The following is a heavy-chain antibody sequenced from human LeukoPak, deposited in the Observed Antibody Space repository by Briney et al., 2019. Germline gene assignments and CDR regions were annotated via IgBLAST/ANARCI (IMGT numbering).Heavy chain of an antibody. CDR1: GLTFSTYG. V-gene: IGHV3-23*01. D-gene: IGHD2-15*01. J-gene: IGHJ5*02. Sequence: GGSLRLSCAASGLTFSTYGMSWVRQAPGKGLEWVSAVSGGGSSTSYADSVRGRFTISRDNSKNTLFLQMNGLRAEDTAVYYCAKEDSVGGPDWFDPWGQGALVTVSS. CDR3: AKEDSVGGPDWFDP. CDR2: VSGGGSST.